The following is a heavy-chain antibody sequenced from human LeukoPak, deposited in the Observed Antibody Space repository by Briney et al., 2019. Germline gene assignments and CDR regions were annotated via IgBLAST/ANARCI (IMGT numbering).Heavy chain of an antibody. V-gene: IGHV3-23*01. CDR3: AILYSSSWYVGY. CDR2: ISGSGGST. D-gene: IGHD6-13*01. J-gene: IGHJ4*02. Sequence: PGGSLRLSCAPSGFTFSSYAMSWVRQAPGKGLEWVSGISGSGGSTYYADSVKGRFTITRDHSKNTLYLQMNSLRAEDTAGYSCAILYSSSWYVGYWGQGTLVTVSS. CDR1: GFTFSSYA.